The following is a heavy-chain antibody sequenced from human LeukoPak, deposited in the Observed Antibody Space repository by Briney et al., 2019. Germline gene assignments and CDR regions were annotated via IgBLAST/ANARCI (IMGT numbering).Heavy chain of an antibody. J-gene: IGHJ4*02. V-gene: IGHV3-74*01. CDR1: GITFGGHW. CDR2: IKADGSSA. D-gene: IGHD3-10*01. Sequence: GGSLRLSCAASGITFGGHWMHWVRQAPGKGPVWVSRIKADGSSATYAVSVKGRFTISRDNAKNTLYLQMNSLRAEDTAVYYCAKDQEPLLWFGELTAFDYWGQGTLVTVSS. CDR3: AKDQEPLLWFGELTAFDY.